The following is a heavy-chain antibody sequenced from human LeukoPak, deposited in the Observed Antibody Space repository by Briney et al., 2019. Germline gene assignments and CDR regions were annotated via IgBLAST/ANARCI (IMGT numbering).Heavy chain of an antibody. J-gene: IGHJ4*02. V-gene: IGHV4-34*01. CDR1: GGSFNGFF. D-gene: IGHD2-21*02. CDR2: MDHTGST. Sequence: SETLSLTCGVSGGSFNGFFWSWLRQPPGKGLEWIADMDHTGSTNYNPSLESRVTISIDTSKKQISLKLNSVTAADTAVYYCARDRYVYCGGDCYSDYWGQGTLVTVSS. CDR3: ARDRYVYCGGDCYSDY.